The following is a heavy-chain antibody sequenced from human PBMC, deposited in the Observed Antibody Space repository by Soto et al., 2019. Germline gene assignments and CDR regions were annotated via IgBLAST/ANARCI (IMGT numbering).Heavy chain of an antibody. V-gene: IGHV1-18*01. D-gene: IGHD6-19*01. CDR3: AREISGSGWDYFDY. J-gene: IGHJ4*02. CDR1: GYTFTSHG. Sequence: APVKVSCKASGYTFTSHGISWVRQAPGQGLEWMGWISAYNGNTNYAQELQGRVTMTTDTSTSTAYMELRSLRSDDTAVYYCAREISGSGWDYFDYWGQGTLVTVSS. CDR2: ISAYNGNT.